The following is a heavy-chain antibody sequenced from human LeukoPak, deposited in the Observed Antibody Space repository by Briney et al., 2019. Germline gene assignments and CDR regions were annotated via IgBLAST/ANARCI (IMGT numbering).Heavy chain of an antibody. J-gene: IGHJ5*02. D-gene: IGHD5-18*01. CDR2: IYYSGST. V-gene: IGHV4-59*01. CDR1: GGSISSYY. CDR3: ARGGYSYDNWFDP. Sequence: SETLSLTCTASGGSISSYYWSWIRQPPGKGLEWIGYIYYSGSTNYNPSLKSRVTISVDTSKNQFSLKLSSVTAADTAVYYCARGGYSYDNWFDPWGQGTLVTVSS.